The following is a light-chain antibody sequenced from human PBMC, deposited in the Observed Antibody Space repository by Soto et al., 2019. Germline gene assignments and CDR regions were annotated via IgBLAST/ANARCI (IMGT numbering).Light chain of an antibody. CDR1: SSDVGGYNY. V-gene: IGLV2-14*01. Sequence: QSALTQPASVSGSPGQSITISCTGTSSDVGGYNYVSWFQQHPGKAPKLKIYEVSNRPSGVSNRFSGSKSGNTASLTISELQAEEEADYYCTSFTTISPWVFGGGTKLTVL. CDR3: TSFTTISPWV. CDR2: EVS. J-gene: IGLJ3*02.